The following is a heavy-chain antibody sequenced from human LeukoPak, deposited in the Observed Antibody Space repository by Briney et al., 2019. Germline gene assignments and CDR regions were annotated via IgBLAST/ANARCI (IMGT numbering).Heavy chain of an antibody. CDR2: IYYSGST. V-gene: IGHV4-59*06. J-gene: IGHJ3*02. CDR1: GGSISSYY. Sequence: SETLSLTCTVSGGSISSYYWSWIRQHPGKGLEWIGYIYYSGSTYYNPSLKSRVTISVDTSKNQFSLKLSSVTAADTAVYYCAREPLPYYYDSSGYYADDAFDIWGQGTMVTVSS. D-gene: IGHD3-22*01. CDR3: AREPLPYYYDSSGYYADDAFDI.